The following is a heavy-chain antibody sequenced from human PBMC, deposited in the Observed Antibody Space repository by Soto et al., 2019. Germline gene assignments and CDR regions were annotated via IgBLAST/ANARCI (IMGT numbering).Heavy chain of an antibody. CDR1: GYTFTSYG. J-gene: IGHJ5*02. CDR3: ARVATIGGSGSYNWFDP. Sequence: GASVKVSCKASGYTFTSYGISWVRQAPGQGLEWMGWISAYNGNTNYAQKLQGRVTMTTDTSTSTAYMELRSLRSDDTAVYYCARVATIGGSGSYNWFDPWGQGTLVTVSS. CDR2: ISAYNGNT. D-gene: IGHD3-10*01. V-gene: IGHV1-18*01.